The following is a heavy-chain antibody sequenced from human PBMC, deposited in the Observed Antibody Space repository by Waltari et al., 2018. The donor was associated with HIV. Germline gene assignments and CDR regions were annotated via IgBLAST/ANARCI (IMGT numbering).Heavy chain of an antibody. V-gene: IGHV4-34*01. Sequence: QVQLQQWGAGLLKPSETLSLTCAVYGGSFSGYYWSWIRQPPGKGLEWIGEINHSGSTNYNPSLKSRVTISVDTSKNQFSLKLSSVTAADTAVYYCARGTSSIAARPVFGPYRWFDPWGQGTLVTVSS. CDR3: ARGTSSIAARPVFGPYRWFDP. D-gene: IGHD6-6*01. CDR2: INHSGST. J-gene: IGHJ5*02. CDR1: GGSFSGYY.